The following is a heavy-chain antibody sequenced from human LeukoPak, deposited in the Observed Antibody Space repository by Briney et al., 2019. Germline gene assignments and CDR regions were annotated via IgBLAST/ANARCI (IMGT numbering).Heavy chain of an antibody. CDR3: ARVIAAAGYTYDY. D-gene: IGHD6-13*01. J-gene: IGHJ4*02. V-gene: IGHV3-72*01. CDR2: SRNKAKSYTT. Sequence: GGSLRLSCAASGFTFSDHYMDWVRQAPGKGLEWVGRSRNKAKSYTTEYAASVKGRFTISRDDSKNSLYVQMNSLKTEDTAVYYCARVIAAAGYTYDYWGQGTLFTVSS. CDR1: GFTFSDHY.